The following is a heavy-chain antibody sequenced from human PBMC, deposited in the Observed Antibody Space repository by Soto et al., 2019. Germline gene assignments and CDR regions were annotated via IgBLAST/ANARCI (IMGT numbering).Heavy chain of an antibody. V-gene: IGHV3-72*01. CDR1: GFTFSDHY. J-gene: IGHJ4*02. D-gene: IGHD2-21*02. Sequence: ESGGGLVQPGGSLRLSCAAFGFTFSDHYMDWVRQAPGKGLEWVGRSRDKSRGYSTEYAASVEGRFTISSDESQNSVYLQMNSLRTADTAIYYCTRGDSRGGSCYCGFHCGRGTLVTVAS. CDR3: TRGDSRGGSCYCGFH. CDR2: SRDKSRGYST.